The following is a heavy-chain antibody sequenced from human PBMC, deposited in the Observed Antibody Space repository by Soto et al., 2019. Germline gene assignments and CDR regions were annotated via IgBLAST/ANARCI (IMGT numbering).Heavy chain of an antibody. CDR2: INHSGST. J-gene: IGHJ4*02. Sequence: SETLSLTCAVYGGSFSGYYWTWIRQPPGMVLEWFGEINHSGSTNYNPSLKSRVTLSFDTSKNQFSLKLSSVTAADTAVYYCARSHIVPRLFMYPYDYWGQGTPVTVSS. V-gene: IGHV4-34*01. CDR3: ARSHIVPRLFMYPYDY. CDR1: GGSFSGYY. D-gene: IGHD6-6*01.